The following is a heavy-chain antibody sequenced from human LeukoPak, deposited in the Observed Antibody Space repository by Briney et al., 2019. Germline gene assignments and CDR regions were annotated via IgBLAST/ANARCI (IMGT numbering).Heavy chain of an antibody. D-gene: IGHD3-10*01. CDR2: INTNTGNP. V-gene: IGHV7-4-1*02. CDR3: ARDELLWFGEPIHNWFDP. CDR1: GYTFTSYA. J-gene: IGHJ5*02. Sequence: GASVKVSCKASGYTFTSYAMNWVRQAPGQGLEWMGWINTNTGNPTYAQGFTGRFVFSLDTSVSTAYLQISSLKAEDTAVYYCARDELLWFGEPIHNWFDPWGQGTLVTVSS.